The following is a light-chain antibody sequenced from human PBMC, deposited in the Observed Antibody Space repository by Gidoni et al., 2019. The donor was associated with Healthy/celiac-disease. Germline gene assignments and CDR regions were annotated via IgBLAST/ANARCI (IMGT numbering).Light chain of an antibody. J-gene: IGKJ5*01. CDR3: QPSNHWPPIP. CDR2: GAS. CDR1: QSVSSN. V-gene: IGKV3-15*01. Sequence: EIVMTQSPATLSLSPGERATLPGRASQSVSSNLAWYQQNTGQAPRLLISGASTWATGIPARFSGIRSWTAFTLTISSLQSDDFAVYYGQPSNHWPPIPFGQXARLEIK.